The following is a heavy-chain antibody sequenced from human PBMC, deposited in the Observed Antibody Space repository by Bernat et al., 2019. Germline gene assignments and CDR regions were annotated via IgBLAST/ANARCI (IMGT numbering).Heavy chain of an antibody. V-gene: IGHV3-48*02. D-gene: IGHD2-15*01. Sequence: EVQLVESGGGLVQPGGSLRLSCAASGFTFSSYSMNWVRQAPGKGLEWVSYISSSSTIYYADSVKGRFTISRDNAKNSLYLQMNSLRDEDTAVYYCARVGSCSGGSCLAAWGQGTLVTVSS. CDR1: GFTFSSYS. J-gene: IGHJ4*02. CDR2: ISSSSTI. CDR3: ARVGSCSGGSCLAA.